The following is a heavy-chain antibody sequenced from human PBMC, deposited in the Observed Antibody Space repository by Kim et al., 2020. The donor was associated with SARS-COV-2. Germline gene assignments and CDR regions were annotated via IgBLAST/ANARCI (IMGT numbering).Heavy chain of an antibody. Sequence: SETLSLTCAVYGGSFSGYYWSWVRQPPGKGLEWIGEINHSGSTNYNPSLKSRVTISVDTSKNQFSLKLSSVTAADTAVYYCAARRGYYYDSSGYYSPHYYYYGMDVWGQGTTVTVSS. D-gene: IGHD3-22*01. CDR3: AARRGYYYDSSGYYSPHYYYYGMDV. J-gene: IGHJ6*02. CDR2: INHSGST. V-gene: IGHV4-34*01. CDR1: GGSFSGYY.